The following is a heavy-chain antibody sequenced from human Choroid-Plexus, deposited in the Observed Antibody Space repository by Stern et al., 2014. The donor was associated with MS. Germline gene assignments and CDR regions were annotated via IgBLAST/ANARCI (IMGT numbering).Heavy chain of an antibody. CDR1: GFTFGSCA. Sequence: VQLVQSGGGVVQPGGPLRLSCVASGFTFGSCAMHWVRQAPGKGLEWVAGVSYDGSNKYYADSVKGRFTISRDNSQNTLYMQMSSLRPEDTAVYYCAKDRQYLTYFFDHWGQGSLVTGSS. J-gene: IGHJ5*02. CDR2: VSYDGSNK. D-gene: IGHD2/OR15-2a*01. CDR3: AKDRQYLTYFFDH. V-gene: IGHV3-30*18.